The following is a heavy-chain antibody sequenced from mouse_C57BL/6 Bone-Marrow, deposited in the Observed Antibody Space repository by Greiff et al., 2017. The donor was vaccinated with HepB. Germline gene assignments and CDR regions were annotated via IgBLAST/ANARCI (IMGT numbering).Heavy chain of an antibody. CDR1: GYSITSGYY. Sequence: ESGPGLVKPSQSLSLTCSVTGYSITSGYYWNWIRQFPGNKLEWMGYISYDGSNNYNPSLKNRISITRDTSKNQFFLKLNSVTTEDTATYYCARGAMVTTGFAYWGQGTLVTVSA. D-gene: IGHD2-2*01. CDR2: ISYDGSN. J-gene: IGHJ3*01. CDR3: ARGAMVTTGFAY. V-gene: IGHV3-6*01.